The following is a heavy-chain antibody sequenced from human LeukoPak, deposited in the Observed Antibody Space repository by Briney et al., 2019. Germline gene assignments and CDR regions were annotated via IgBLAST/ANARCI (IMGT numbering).Heavy chain of an antibody. CDR2: IYYSGST. CDR1: GGSISSYY. J-gene: IGHJ4*02. D-gene: IGHD3-16*02. Sequence: SETLSLTCTVSGGSISSYYWSWIRQPLGKGLEWIGYIYYSGSTNYNPSLKSRVTISVDTSKNQFSLKLSSVTAADTAVYYCARARYDYVWGSYRPNWLDYWGQGTLVTVSS. V-gene: IGHV4-59*01. CDR3: ARARYDYVWGSYRPNWLDY.